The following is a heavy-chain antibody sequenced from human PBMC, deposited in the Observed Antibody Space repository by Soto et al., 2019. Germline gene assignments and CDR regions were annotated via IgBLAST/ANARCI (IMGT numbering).Heavy chain of an antibody. CDR3: ARHPSDFWFDP. Sequence: SETLSLTCAVSGGSISSGGYSWSWIRQPPGKGLEWIGSIYYSGSTYYNPSLKSRVTVSVDTPKNQFSLKLSSVTAADTAVYYCARHPSDFWFDPWGQGTLVTVSS. J-gene: IGHJ5*02. CDR1: GGSISSGGYS. CDR2: IYYSGST. V-gene: IGHV4-39*01. D-gene: IGHD2-21*02.